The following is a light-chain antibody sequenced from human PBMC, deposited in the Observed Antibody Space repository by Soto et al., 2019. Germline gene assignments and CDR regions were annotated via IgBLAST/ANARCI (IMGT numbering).Light chain of an antibody. CDR1: QSVSSN. CDR3: QQYGSSIA. Sequence: VVMTHSPSTLSVSLLDRATLSFRASQSVSSNLAWYQQKPGQAPRLLIYGASIRATGIPDRFSGSGSGTDFTLSISRLEPEDSAVYYCQQYGSSIAFGGGTKVDIK. CDR2: GAS. J-gene: IGKJ4*01. V-gene: IGKV3-20*01.